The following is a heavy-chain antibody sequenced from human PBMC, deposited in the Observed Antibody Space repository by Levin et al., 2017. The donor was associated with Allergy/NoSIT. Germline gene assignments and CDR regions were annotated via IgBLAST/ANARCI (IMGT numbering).Heavy chain of an antibody. J-gene: IGHJ4*02. CDR2: ISGSGDST. V-gene: IGHV3-23*01. D-gene: IGHD2-8*02. Sequence: GGSLRLSCVASGFTFSNYAVSWVRQAPGKGLEWVSGISGSGDSTTYIDSVKGRFTISRDNSKNTLYLQMNTLRAEDTAVYYCARGKFRGTWCRPPFDYWGQGTRVTVSS. CDR1: GFTFSNYA. CDR3: ARGKFRGTWCRPPFDY.